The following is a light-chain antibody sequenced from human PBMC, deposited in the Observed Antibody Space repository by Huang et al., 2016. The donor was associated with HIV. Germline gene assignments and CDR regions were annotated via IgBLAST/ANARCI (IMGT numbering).Light chain of an antibody. CDR1: QNITKS. J-gene: IGKJ1*01. V-gene: IGKV1-39*01. CDR3: QQSFSVPRT. CDR2: TAS. Sequence: DIQMTQSSPSLSASVGDRVTFTCRANQNITKSLNWYQQKPGKAPKLLIYTASTLESGVPSRFSGSGSGSRCTLIIVNLQPEDFATYYCQQSFSVPRTFG.